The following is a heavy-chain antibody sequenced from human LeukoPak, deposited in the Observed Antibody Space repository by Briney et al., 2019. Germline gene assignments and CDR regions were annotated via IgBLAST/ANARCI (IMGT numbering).Heavy chain of an antibody. J-gene: IGHJ5*02. CDR2: INPSGGST. V-gene: IGHV1-46*01. Sequence: ASVKVSCKASGYTFTSYYMHWVRQAPGQGLEWMGVINPSGGSTSYAQKFQGGVTMTRDTSTSTVYMELSSLRSEDTAVYYCARGKSSGDWRGVPWQQLVGRNWFDPWGQGTLVTVSS. CDR1: GYTFTSYY. D-gene: IGHD6-13*01. CDR3: ARGKSSGDWRGVPWQQLVGRNWFDP.